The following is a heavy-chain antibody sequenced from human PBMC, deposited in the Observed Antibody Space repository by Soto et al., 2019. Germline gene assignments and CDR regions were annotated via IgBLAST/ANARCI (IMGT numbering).Heavy chain of an antibody. CDR1: GGSISSSSYY. CDR3: ASTVPYYSDY. J-gene: IGHJ4*02. V-gene: IGHV4-39*01. CDR2: IYYSGST. Sequence: PSETLSLTCTVSGGSISSSSYYWGWIRQPPGKGLEWIGSIYYSGSTYYNPSLKSRVTISVDTSKNQFSLKLSSVTAADTAVYYCASTVPYYSDYWGQGTLVTVSS. D-gene: IGHD4-4*01.